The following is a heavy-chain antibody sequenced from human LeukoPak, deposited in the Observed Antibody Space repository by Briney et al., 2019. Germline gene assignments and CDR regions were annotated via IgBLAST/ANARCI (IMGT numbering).Heavy chain of an antibody. CDR2: ISGSGGST. Sequence: GGFLRLSCAASGFTFSSYAMSWVRQAPGKGLEWVSAISGSGGSTYYADSVKGRFTISRDNSKNTLYLQMNSLRAEDTAVYYCAKDPLRYFDWVYPPPHYFDYWGQGTLVTVSS. D-gene: IGHD3-9*01. CDR1: GFTFSSYA. J-gene: IGHJ4*02. CDR3: AKDPLRYFDWVYPPPHYFDY. V-gene: IGHV3-23*01.